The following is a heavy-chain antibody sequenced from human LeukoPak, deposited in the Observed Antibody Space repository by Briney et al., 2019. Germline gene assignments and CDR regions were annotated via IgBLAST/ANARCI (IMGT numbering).Heavy chain of an antibody. D-gene: IGHD3-3*01. J-gene: IGHJ6*03. Sequence: GGYLRLSCAASGFTFSSYAMSWVRQAPGKGLEWVSAISGSGGSTYYADSVKGRFTISRDNAKNSLYLQMNSLRAEDTAVYYCVRGSLASGVVVYYYYYLDVWGKGTTVTVSS. V-gene: IGHV3-23*01. CDR2: ISGSGGST. CDR1: GFTFSSYA. CDR3: VRGSLASGVVVYYYYYLDV.